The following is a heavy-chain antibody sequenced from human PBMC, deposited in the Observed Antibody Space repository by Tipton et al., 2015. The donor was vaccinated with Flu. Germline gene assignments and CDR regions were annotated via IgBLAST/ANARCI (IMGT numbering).Heavy chain of an antibody. CDR1: GFTFSSYS. CDR2: ISSSSSTI. D-gene: IGHD2-2*01. CDR3: ARDLGYCSSTSCYAGWFDP. J-gene: IGHJ5*02. V-gene: IGHV3-48*04. Sequence: SLRLSCAASGFTFSSYSMNWVRQAPGKGLEWVSYISSSSSTIYYADSVKGRFTISRDNAKNSLYLQMDSLRAEDTAVYYCARDLGYCSSTSCYAGWFDPWGQGTLVTVSS.